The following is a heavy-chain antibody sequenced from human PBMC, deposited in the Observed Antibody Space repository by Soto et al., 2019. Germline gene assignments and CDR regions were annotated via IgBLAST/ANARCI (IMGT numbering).Heavy chain of an antibody. V-gene: IGHV4-39*01. J-gene: IGHJ6*02. CDR1: GGSISSSSYY. CDR2: IYYSGST. CDR3: ARLDYDILTGYYVRGVHYGMDV. D-gene: IGHD3-9*01. Sequence: KPSETLSLTCTVSGGSISSSSYYWGWIRQPPGKGLEWIGSIYYSGSTYYNPSLKSRVTISVDTFKNQFSLKLSSVTAADTAVYYCARLDYDILTGYYVRGVHYGMDVWGQGTTVTVSS.